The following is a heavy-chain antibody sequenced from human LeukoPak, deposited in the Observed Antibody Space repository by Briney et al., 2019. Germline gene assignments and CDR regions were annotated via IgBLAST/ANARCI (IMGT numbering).Heavy chain of an antibody. CDR2: ISWNSGSI. Sequence: GGSLRLSCAASGFTFDDYAMHWVRQAPGKGLEWVSGISWNSGSIGYADSVKGRFTISRDNAKNSLYLQMNSLRAEDTAVYYCARDRIWFGSGSYYDDYWGQGTLVTVSS. J-gene: IGHJ4*02. CDR3: ARDRIWFGSGSYYDDY. CDR1: GFTFDDYA. D-gene: IGHD3-10*01. V-gene: IGHV3-9*01.